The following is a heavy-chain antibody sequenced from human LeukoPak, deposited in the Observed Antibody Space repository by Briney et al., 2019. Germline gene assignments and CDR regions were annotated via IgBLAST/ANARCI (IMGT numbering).Heavy chain of an antibody. V-gene: IGHV3-11*01. CDR2: ISSSGSTI. J-gene: IGHJ4*02. CDR3: ARVMVVVTTNDY. CDR1: GFTFSDYY. D-gene: IGHD2-21*02. Sequence: GGSLRLSCAASGFTFSDYYLSWIRQAPGKGLEWVSYISSSGSTIYYTDSVKGRFTISRDNAKNSLYLQMNSLRAEDTAVYYRARVMVVVTTNDYWGQGTLVTVSS.